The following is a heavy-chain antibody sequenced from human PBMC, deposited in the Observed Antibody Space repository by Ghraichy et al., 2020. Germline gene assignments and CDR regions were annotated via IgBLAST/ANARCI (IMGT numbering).Heavy chain of an antibody. J-gene: IGHJ6*01. CDR3: AKDPVLRCFYYGMDV. D-gene: IGHD2-15*01. CDR2: ISPNAGDT. V-gene: IGHV3-23*01. Sequence: GGSLRLSCAASGFPFSSFAMTWVRQAPGKGLEWASSISPNAGDTYYADSVKGRFTISRDNSMDTLYLQMNSLRAEDTAVYYCAKDPVLRCFYYGMDVWGQGSTVTVSS. CDR1: GFPFSSFA.